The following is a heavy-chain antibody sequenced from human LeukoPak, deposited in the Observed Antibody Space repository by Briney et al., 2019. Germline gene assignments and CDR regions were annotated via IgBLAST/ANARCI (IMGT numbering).Heavy chain of an antibody. CDR3: AKGSGSGWYGWFAP. J-gene: IGHJ5*02. V-gene: IGHV3-23*01. Sequence: SGGSLRLSCAASGFTFSGYAMYWVRQAPGKGLEWVSSIEASGGATYYADSVKGRFTISRDNSMNTFYLQMNSLRAEDTALYYCAKGSGSGWYGWFAPWGQGTLVTVSS. CDR1: GFTFSGYA. D-gene: IGHD6-19*01. CDR2: IEASGGAT.